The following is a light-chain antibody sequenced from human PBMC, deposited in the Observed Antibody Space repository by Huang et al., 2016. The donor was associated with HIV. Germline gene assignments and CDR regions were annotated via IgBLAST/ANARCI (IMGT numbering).Light chain of an antibody. CDR3: QQSRSLPRT. Sequence: DIQLTQSPSSLSASVGDGITITCRASENIVYSLSWFRQRPGRAPEALIYAASRLPAGVPSKFRATGSGTNFTLSIDGLGPEDFATYYCQQSRSLPRTYGGGTKVDI. CDR2: AAS. CDR1: ENIVYS. J-gene: IGKJ4*01. V-gene: IGKV1-39*01.